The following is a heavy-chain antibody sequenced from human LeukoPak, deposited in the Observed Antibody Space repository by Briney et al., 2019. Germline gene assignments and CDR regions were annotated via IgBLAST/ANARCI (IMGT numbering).Heavy chain of an antibody. Sequence: SETLSLTRTVSGGSISSYYWSWIRQPPGKGLEWIGYIYYSGSTNYNPSLKSRVTISVDTSKNQFSLKLSSVTAADTAVYYCASSGCSSTSCYPYYFDYWGQGTLVIVSS. CDR2: IYYSGST. CDR3: ASSGCSSTSCYPYYFDY. V-gene: IGHV4-59*08. D-gene: IGHD2-2*01. J-gene: IGHJ4*02. CDR1: GGSISSYY.